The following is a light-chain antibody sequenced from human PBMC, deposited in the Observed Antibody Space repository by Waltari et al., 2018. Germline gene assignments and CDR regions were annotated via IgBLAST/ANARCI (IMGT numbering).Light chain of an antibody. CDR3: ALYMGSGIWV. V-gene: IGLV8-61*01. CDR1: SGSLSTTSY. CDR2: KAN. Sequence: QTVVTQEPSLSVSPGGTVTLTCALSSGSLSTTSYATWYQETPGQAPRTLVYKANARSLGVPDRFSGSILGNTAALTITGAQADDESDYYCALYMGSGIWVFGGGTRLTVL. J-gene: IGLJ3*02.